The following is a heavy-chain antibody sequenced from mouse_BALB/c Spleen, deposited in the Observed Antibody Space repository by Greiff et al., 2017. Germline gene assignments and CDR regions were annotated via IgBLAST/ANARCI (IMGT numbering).Heavy chain of an antibody. Sequence: EVKLVESGPSLVKPSQTLSLTCSVTGDSITSGYWNWIRKFPGNKLEYMGYISYSGSTYYNPSLKSRISITRDTSKNQYYLQLNSVTTEDTATYYCARYPLYDGYFYFDYWGQGTTLTVSS. J-gene: IGHJ2*01. CDR1: GDSITSGY. CDR2: ISYSGST. D-gene: IGHD2-3*01. CDR3: ARYPLYDGYFYFDY. V-gene: IGHV3-8*02.